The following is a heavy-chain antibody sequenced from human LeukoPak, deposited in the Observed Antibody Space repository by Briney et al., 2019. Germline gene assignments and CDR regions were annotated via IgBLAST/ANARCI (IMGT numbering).Heavy chain of an antibody. CDR1: GYSISSGYY. D-gene: IGHD3-10*01. CDR2: IYHSGST. J-gene: IGHJ4*02. Sequence: SETLSLTCTVSGYSISSGYYWGWIRQPPGKGLEWIGSIYHSGSTYYNPSLKSRVTISVDTSKNQFSLKLSSVTAADTAVYSCARGTYYFDYWGQGTLVTVSS. CDR3: ARGTYYFDY. V-gene: IGHV4-38-2*02.